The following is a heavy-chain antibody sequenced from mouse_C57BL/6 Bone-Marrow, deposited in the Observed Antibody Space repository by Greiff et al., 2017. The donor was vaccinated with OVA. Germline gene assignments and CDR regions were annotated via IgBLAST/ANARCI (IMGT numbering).Heavy chain of an antibody. J-gene: IGHJ2*01. D-gene: IGHD2-5*01. CDR3: ANGDYSNYVGY. CDR2: IYPGSGST. V-gene: IGHV1-55*01. CDR1: GYTFTSYW. Sequence: QVQLQQPGAELVKPGASVKMSCKASGYTFTSYWITWVKQRPGQGLEWIGDIYPGSGSTNYNEKFKSKATLTVETSSSTAYMQLSSLTSEDSAVYYCANGDYSNYVGYWGQGTTLTVSS.